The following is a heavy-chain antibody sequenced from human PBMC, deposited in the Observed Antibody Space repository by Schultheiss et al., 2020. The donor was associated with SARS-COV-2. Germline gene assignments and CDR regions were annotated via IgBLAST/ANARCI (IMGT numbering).Heavy chain of an antibody. J-gene: IGHJ3*02. V-gene: IGHV5-51*01. Sequence: GGSLRLSCKGSGYSFTSYWIGWVRQMPGKGLEWMGIIYPGDSDTRYSPSFQGQVTISADKSISTAYLQWSSLKASDTAMYYCARHSRSYDILTGYYLDDAFDIWGQGTMVTVSS. CDR3: ARHSRSYDILTGYYLDDAFDI. D-gene: IGHD3-9*01. CDR1: GYSFTSYW. CDR2: IYPGDSDT.